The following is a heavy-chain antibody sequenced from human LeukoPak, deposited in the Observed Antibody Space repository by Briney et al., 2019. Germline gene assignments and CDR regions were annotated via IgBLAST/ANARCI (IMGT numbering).Heavy chain of an antibody. D-gene: IGHD5-18*01. J-gene: IGHJ4*02. CDR1: GGSFSGYY. Sequence: SETLSLTCAVYGGSFSGYYWSWIRQPPGKGLAWIGEINHSGSTNYNPSLKSRVTISVDTSKNQFSLKLSSVAAADTAVYYCARGPNTAMEFDYWGQGTLVTVSS. CDR3: ARGPNTAMEFDY. CDR2: INHSGST. V-gene: IGHV4-34*01.